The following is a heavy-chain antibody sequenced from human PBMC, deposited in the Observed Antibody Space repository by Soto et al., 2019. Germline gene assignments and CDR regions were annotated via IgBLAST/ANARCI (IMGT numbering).Heavy chain of an antibody. CDR2: ITFRGDYT. V-gene: IGHV3-23*01. Sequence: EVQLLESGGGLVQPGGSLRLSCAASGFTFSSYAMSWVRQAPGKGLEWLASITFRGDYTYYADSVKGRFTLSRDNSRNSLDLQMDSLKVEDTALYYCAKLGTMGVFDNWGQGTLLTVSS. J-gene: IGHJ4*02. CDR1: GFTFSSYA. D-gene: IGHD1-26*01. CDR3: AKLGTMGVFDN.